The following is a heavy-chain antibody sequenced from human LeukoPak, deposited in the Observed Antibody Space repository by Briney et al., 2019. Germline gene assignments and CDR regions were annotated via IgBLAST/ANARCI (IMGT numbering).Heavy chain of an antibody. CDR2: IYYSGST. J-gene: IGHJ3*02. CDR1: GGSISSYY. D-gene: IGHD4-17*01. Sequence: PSETLSLTCTVSGGSISSYYWSWIRQPPGKGLEWIGYIYYSGSTNYNPSPKSRVTISVDTSKNQFSLKLSSVTAADTAVYYCAREPPHDYGDFGAFDIWGQGTMVTVSS. CDR3: AREPPHDYGDFGAFDI. V-gene: IGHV4-59*01.